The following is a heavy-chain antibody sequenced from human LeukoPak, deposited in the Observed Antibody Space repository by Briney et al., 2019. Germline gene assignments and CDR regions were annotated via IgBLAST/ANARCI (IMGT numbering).Heavy chain of an antibody. Sequence: GGSLRLSCAASGFTFSSYAMSWVRQAPGKGLEWVSAISGSSGSTYYADSVKGRFTISRDNSKNTLYLQMNSLRAEDTAVYYCASSTYYYDSSGYYYPNWFDPWGQGTLVTVSS. V-gene: IGHV3-23*01. D-gene: IGHD3-22*01. J-gene: IGHJ5*02. CDR2: ISGSSGST. CDR3: ASSTYYYDSSGYYYPNWFDP. CDR1: GFTFSSYA.